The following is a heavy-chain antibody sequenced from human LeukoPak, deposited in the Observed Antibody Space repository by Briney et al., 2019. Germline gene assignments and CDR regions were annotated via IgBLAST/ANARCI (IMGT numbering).Heavy chain of an antibody. CDR1: GFSLSTYA. D-gene: IGHD5-18*01. CDR2: VSHDGSTK. CDR3: ARAIMGTENLDY. J-gene: IGHJ4*02. V-gene: IGHV3-30*10. Sequence: GGSLRLSCAASGFSLSTYAMHWVRQAPGMGPEWVAVVSHDGSTKYYTDSVRGRFTISRDNSKNTFFLQLNGLRTGDTAVYYCARAIMGTENLDYWGQGTLVTVSS.